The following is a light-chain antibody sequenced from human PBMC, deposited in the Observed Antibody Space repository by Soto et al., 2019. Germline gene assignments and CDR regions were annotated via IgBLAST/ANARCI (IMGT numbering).Light chain of an antibody. V-gene: IGLV3-21*02. CDR2: HDG. Sequence: SYELTQPPSVSVAPGQMATLTCGGDNIGSQSVHWYRQKPVQAPVLVVFHDGDRPSGIPDRFSVSNSGNTATLTISGVEVGDEADYYCQVWDSSSDQVVFGGGTKVTVL. CDR1: NIGSQS. J-gene: IGLJ2*01. CDR3: QVWDSSSDQVV.